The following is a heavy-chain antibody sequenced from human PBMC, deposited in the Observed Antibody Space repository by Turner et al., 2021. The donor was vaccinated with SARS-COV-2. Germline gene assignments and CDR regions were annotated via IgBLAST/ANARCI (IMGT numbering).Heavy chain of an antibody. V-gene: IGHV3-23*01. Sequence: EVQLLESGGGLVQPGGSLRPSCAASGFTFSRDAMSWVRQAPGKGLDLVSAISGSGGSTYYADSVKGRFTISRDNSKNTLYLQMNSLRAEDTAVYYCAKADRIMIVVVITLFDYWGQGTLVTVSS. CDR2: ISGSGGST. CDR1: GFTFSRDA. CDR3: AKADRIMIVVVITLFDY. J-gene: IGHJ4*02. D-gene: IGHD3-22*01.